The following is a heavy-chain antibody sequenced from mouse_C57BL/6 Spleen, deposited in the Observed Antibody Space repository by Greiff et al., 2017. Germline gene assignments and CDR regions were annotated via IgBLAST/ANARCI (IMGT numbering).Heavy chain of an antibody. CDR1: GYAFSSSW. J-gene: IGHJ2*01. V-gene: IGHV1-82*01. CDR2: IYPGDGDT. D-gene: IGHD1-1*01. CDR3: ASTTVVAPFDY. Sequence: QVQLKQSGPELVKPGASVKISCKASGYAFSSSWMNWVKQRPGKGLEWIGRIYPGDGDTNYNGKFKGKATLTADKSSSTAYMQLSSLTSEDSAVYFCASTTVVAPFDYWGQGTTLTVSS.